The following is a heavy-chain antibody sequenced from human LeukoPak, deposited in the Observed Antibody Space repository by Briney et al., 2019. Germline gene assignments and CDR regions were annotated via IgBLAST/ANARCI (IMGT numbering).Heavy chain of an antibody. D-gene: IGHD4-17*01. CDR3: ARDDYGDSGPLFDY. CDR1: GFTFSSYA. V-gene: IGHV3-23*01. CDR2: ISNSGGST. J-gene: IGHJ4*02. Sequence: GGSLRLSCAASGFTFSSYAMSWVRQAPGKGLEWVSGISNSGGSTYYGDSVKGRFTISRDNSKNTLYLQMDSLRAEDTAVYYCARDDYGDSGPLFDYWGQGTLVTVSS.